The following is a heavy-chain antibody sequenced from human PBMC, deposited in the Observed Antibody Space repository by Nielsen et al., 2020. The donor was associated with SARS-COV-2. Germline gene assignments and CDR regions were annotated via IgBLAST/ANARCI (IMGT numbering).Heavy chain of an antibody. CDR1: GFTFRSHG. J-gene: IGHJ6*03. D-gene: IGHD2-15*01. V-gene: IGHV3-30*18. Sequence: GGSLRLSCAASGFTFRSHGMDWVRQAPGKGLEWVAVISHDGDNRFYADSVRGRFDISRDNSKNTLYLQMNSLTVGDTATYYCAKVGGYGSASHSAYYMDVWGKGTTVTVS. CDR3: AKVGGYGSASHSAYYMDV. CDR2: ISHDGDNR.